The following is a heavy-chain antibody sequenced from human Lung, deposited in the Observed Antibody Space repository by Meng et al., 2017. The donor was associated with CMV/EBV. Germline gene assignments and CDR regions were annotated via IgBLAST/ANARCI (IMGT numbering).Heavy chain of an antibody. CDR3: ARGRDDDISLGYYYNRDFDV. V-gene: IGHV4-59*01. D-gene: IGHD3-22*01. CDR2: ISHSGTS. Sequence: SETLSLTCTVSGGSITSYYWNWIRQPPGKKLEWIGDISHSGTSSYNPSLKSRVIITVDTSRNQFSLKLTSVAAADTAVYFCARGRDDDISLGYYYNRDFDVWGRGATVTVAS. J-gene: IGHJ6*01. CDR1: GGSITSYY.